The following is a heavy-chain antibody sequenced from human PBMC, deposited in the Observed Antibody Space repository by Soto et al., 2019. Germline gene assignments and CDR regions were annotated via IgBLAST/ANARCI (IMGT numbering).Heavy chain of an antibody. CDR1: GGSISSYY. CDR3: ARQSPYDSDYYYGMDV. J-gene: IGHJ6*02. V-gene: IGHV4-59*08. D-gene: IGHD3-22*01. Sequence: PSETLSLTCTVSGGSISSYYWSWIRQPPGKGLEWIGYIYYSGSTNYNPSLKSRVTISVDTSKNQFSLKLSSVTAADTAVYYCARQSPYDSDYYYGMDVWGQGTTVTVS. CDR2: IYYSGST.